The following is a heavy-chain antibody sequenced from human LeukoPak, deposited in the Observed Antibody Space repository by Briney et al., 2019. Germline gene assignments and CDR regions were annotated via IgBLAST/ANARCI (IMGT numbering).Heavy chain of an antibody. Sequence: GAPVKVSCKASDYTFISYGISWVRQAPGQGLEWMGWINPYNGNTNYVQKLQGRVTMTTETSTSTAYMELRSLRSDDTAVYYCARVAAADYFDYWGQGTLVTVSS. CDR2: INPYNGNT. CDR1: DYTFISYG. D-gene: IGHD6-13*01. J-gene: IGHJ4*02. V-gene: IGHV1-18*01. CDR3: ARVAAADYFDY.